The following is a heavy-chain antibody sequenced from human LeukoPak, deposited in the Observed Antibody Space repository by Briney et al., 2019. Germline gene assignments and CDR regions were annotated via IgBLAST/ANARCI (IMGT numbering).Heavy chain of an antibody. J-gene: IGHJ4*02. Sequence: SETLSLTCAVYGGSFSGYYWSWIRQPPGKGLEWIGEINHSGSTNYNPSLKSRVTISVDTSKNQFSLKLSSVTAADTAVYYCARHITMVRGVITYDLLSDYWGQGTLVTVSS. CDR2: INHSGST. CDR1: GGSFSGYY. CDR3: ARHITMVRGVITYDLLSDY. D-gene: IGHD3-10*01. V-gene: IGHV4-34*01.